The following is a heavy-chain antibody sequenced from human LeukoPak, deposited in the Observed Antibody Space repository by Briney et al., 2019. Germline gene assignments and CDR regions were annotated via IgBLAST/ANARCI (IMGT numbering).Heavy chain of an antibody. CDR2: IYYSGST. CDR1: GGSISSSNYH. CDR3: ARRAPGPAVISNWFDP. Sequence: SETLSLTCTVSGGSISSSNYHWSWIRQPPGKGLEWIGSIYYSGSTYYKSSLKSRVAISVDTSKNQFSLNLTSVTAADTAVYYCARRAPGPAVISNWFDPWGQGTLVTVSS. J-gene: IGHJ5*02. V-gene: IGHV4-39*01. D-gene: IGHD2-2*01.